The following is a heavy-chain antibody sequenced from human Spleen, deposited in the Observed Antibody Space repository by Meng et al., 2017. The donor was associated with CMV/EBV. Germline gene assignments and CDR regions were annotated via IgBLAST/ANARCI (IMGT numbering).Heavy chain of an antibody. CDR1: GGSFSGYY. V-gene: IGHV4-34*01. CDR3: ATLPGYSSGWYPRWFDP. CDR2: INHSGST. D-gene: IGHD6-19*01. Sequence: GSLRLSCAVYGGSFSGYYWSWIRQPPGKGLEWIGEINHSGSTYYNPSLKSRVTISVDTSKNQFSLKLSSVTAADTAVYYCATLPGYSSGWYPRWFDPWGQGTLVTVSS. J-gene: IGHJ5*02.